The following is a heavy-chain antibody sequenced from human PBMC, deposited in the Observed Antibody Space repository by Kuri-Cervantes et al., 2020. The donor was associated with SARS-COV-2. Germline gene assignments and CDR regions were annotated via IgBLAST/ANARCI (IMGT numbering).Heavy chain of an antibody. J-gene: IGHJ3*02. D-gene: IGHD3-16*01. CDR2: IRYDGSNK. CDR1: GFTFSSYG. V-gene: IGHV3-30*02. CDR3: AREDWGTDAFDI. Sequence: GGSLRLSCAASGFTFSSYGMHWVRQAPGKGLEWVAFIRYDGSNKYYADSVKGRFTISRDNSKNTLYLQMNSLRTDDTAVYYCAREDWGTDAFDIWGQGTMVTVSS.